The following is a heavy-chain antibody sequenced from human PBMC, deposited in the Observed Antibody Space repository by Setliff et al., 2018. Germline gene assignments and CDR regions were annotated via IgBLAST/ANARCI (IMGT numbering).Heavy chain of an antibody. V-gene: IGHV4-34*01. D-gene: IGHD6-6*01. Sequence: SETLSLTCAASGGTFTYYYWTWIRQPPGKGLEWIGEINHSGSTNYNPSLTSRATISIDTSKKQFSLNLRYVTAAETAVYYCARGRYVAIRLLDSWGQGNLVTVSS. CDR2: INHSGST. CDR3: ARGRYVAIRLLDS. CDR1: GGTFTYYY. J-gene: IGHJ4*02.